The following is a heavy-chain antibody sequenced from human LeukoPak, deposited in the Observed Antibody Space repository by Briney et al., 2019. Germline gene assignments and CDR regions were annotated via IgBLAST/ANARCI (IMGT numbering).Heavy chain of an antibody. CDR3: ARDGVVVVPAASNNYYYYMDV. CDR1: GYTFTSYD. Sequence: GASVKVSCKASGYTFTSYDINWVRQATGQGLEWMGWMNPNSGNTGYAQKFQGRVTMTRDTSISTAYMVLSRLRPDDTAVYYWARDGVVVVPAASNNYYYYMDVWGKGTTVTVSS. CDR2: MNPNSGNT. J-gene: IGHJ6*03. V-gene: IGHV1-8*02. D-gene: IGHD2-2*01.